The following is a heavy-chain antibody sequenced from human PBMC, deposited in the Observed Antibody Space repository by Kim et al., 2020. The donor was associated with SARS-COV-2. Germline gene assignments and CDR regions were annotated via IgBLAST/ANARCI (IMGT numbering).Heavy chain of an antibody. CDR1: GFTFSSYE. V-gene: IGHV3-48*03. Sequence: GGSLRLSCAASGFTFSSYEMNWVRQAPGKGLEWVSYISSSGSTIYYTDSVKGRFTISRDNAKNSLYLQMNSLRAEDTAVYYCATIAAAGPNHYYYYGMDVWGQGTTVTVSS. J-gene: IGHJ6*02. CDR2: ISSSGSTI. D-gene: IGHD6-13*01. CDR3: ATIAAAGPNHYYYYGMDV.